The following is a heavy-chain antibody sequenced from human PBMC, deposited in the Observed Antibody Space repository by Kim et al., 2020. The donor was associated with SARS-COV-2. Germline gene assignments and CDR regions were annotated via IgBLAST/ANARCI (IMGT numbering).Heavy chain of an antibody. V-gene: IGHV7-4-1*02. CDR3: ARVWGYGMDV. D-gene: IGHD3-16*01. CDR1: GYTFSSYT. Sequence: ASVKVSCKASGYTFSSYTLIWVRQAPGQGLECMGWINTKTGIPTSAQGFTGRFVLSVDTSVSTAYLQINSLKAEDTAVYCCARVWGYGMDVWGQGTTVTVSS. J-gene: IGHJ6*02. CDR2: INTKTGIP.